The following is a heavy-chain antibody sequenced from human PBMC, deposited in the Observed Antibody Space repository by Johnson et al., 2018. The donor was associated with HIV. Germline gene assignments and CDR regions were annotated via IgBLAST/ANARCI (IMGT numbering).Heavy chain of an antibody. V-gene: IGHV3-30*04. CDR2: ISFDGSNK. CDR1: GFTFSSYA. CDR3: ASSAFDI. Sequence: QVQLVESGGGVVQPGRSLRLSCAASGFTFSSYAMHWVRQAPGKGLEWVAVISFDGSNKYYADSVKGRFTISRDNSKNPLYLQMNSLRAEDTAVYYCASSAFDIWGQGTMVTVSS. J-gene: IGHJ3*02.